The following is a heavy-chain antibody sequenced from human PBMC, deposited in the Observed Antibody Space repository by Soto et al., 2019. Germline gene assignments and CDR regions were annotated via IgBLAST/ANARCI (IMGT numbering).Heavy chain of an antibody. CDR3: ARGPRPGIVGAFDI. CDR1: GFTVSSNY. V-gene: IGHV3-53*01. CDR2: IYSGGST. J-gene: IGHJ3*02. Sequence: LILSCAASGFTVSSNYMSWVRQAPGKGLEWVSVIYSGGSTYYADSVKGRFTISRDNSKNTLYLQMNSLRAEDTAVYYCARGPRPGIVGAFDIWGQGTMVTVSS. D-gene: IGHD1-26*01.